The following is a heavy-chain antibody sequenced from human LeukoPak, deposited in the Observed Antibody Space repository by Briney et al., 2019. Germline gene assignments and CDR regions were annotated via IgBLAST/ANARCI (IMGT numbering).Heavy chain of an antibody. D-gene: IGHD3-10*01. CDR2: ISGSGGSK. J-gene: IGHJ4*02. CDR1: AFTFIIHA. Sequence: LSGGSLRLSCAAAAFTFIIHAMSCVRQPPGKGLECVSAISGSGGSKYYADSVKGRFTISRDNYKNPLYLQMNSLRAEDTAVYYCAKPQFTRVFDYWGQGTLVTVSS. CDR3: AKPQFTRVFDY. V-gene: IGHV3-23*01.